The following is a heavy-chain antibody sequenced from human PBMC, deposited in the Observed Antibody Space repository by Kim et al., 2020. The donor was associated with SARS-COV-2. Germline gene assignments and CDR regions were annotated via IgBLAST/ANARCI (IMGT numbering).Heavy chain of an antibody. CDR1: GFTFSSYW. J-gene: IGHJ4*02. CDR2: INSDGSST. Sequence: GGSLRLSCAASGFTFSSYWMHWVRQAPGKGLVWVSRINSDGSSTSYADSVKGRFTISRDNAKNTLYLQMNSLRAEDTAVYYCARVYGYSSSSYYFDYWGQGTLVTVSS. CDR3: ARVYGYSSSSYYFDY. D-gene: IGHD6-6*01. V-gene: IGHV3-74*01.